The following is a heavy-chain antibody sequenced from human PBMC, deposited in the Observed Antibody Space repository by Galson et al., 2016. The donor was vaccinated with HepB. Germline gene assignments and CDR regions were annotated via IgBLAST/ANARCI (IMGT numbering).Heavy chain of an antibody. CDR1: GFTFSSYC. J-gene: IGHJ5*02. V-gene: IGHV3-33*01. CDR3: ARDQVYSGSGSHYTNWFDP. Sequence: SLRLSRAASGFTFSSYCIHWVRQAPGKRLEWVAGTWYDGSNKYYAASVTGRFTISRDNSKNTLYLQMNSLRAEDTAVYYCARDQVYSGSGSHYTNWFDPWGQGTLVTVSS. CDR2: TWYDGSNK. D-gene: IGHD3-10*01.